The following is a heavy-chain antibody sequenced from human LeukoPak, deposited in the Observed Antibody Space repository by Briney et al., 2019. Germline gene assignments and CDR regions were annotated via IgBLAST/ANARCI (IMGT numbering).Heavy chain of an antibody. Sequence: SETLSLTCTVSGGSISSGSYYWSWIRQPAGKGLEWIGRIYTSGSTNYNPSLKSRVTISVDTSKNQFSLKLSSVTAADTAVYYCARDSDSSSWYWYYGVDVWGQGTTVTVSS. CDR2: IYTSGST. D-gene: IGHD6-13*01. CDR3: ARDSDSSSWYWYYGVDV. V-gene: IGHV4-61*02. CDR1: GGSISSGSYY. J-gene: IGHJ6*02.